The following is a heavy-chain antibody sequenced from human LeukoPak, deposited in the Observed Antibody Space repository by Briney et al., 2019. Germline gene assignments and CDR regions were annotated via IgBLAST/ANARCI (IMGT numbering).Heavy chain of an antibody. CDR2: IRDSGSST. V-gene: IGHV3-23*01. J-gene: IGHJ4*02. D-gene: IGHD1-26*01. Sequence: GGALRLSCAASGFTFSSYAMSWVRQAPGKGLEWVSAIRDSGSSTHYADSVKGRFTTSRDNSKNTLFLQMNSLRAEDTAVYYCAKYGPQDSGSSHFDYWGQGALVTVSS. CDR3: AKYGPQDSGSSHFDY. CDR1: GFTFSSYA.